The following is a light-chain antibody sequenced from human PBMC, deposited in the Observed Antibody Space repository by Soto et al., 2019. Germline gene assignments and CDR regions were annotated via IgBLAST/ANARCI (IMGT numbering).Light chain of an antibody. CDR1: SSNIGSNA. CDR2: RDN. V-gene: IGLV1-44*01. Sequence: QSVLTQPPSASGTPGQRVSISCSGSSSNIGSNAVHWYQQFPGTAPRLLIYRDNQRPSGVPDRFSGSKSGTSASLAITGLQPEDEADYYCQSYDSSLTTFVFGTGTKVTVL. J-gene: IGLJ1*01. CDR3: QSYDSSLTTFV.